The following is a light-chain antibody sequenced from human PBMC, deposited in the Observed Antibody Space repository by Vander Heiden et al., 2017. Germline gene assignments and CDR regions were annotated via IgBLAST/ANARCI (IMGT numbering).Light chain of an antibody. Sequence: DIQMTPSPSSLSASVGDRVTITCRASQTIGSFLHWYQQKPGKAPKVLIFGASNLQSGVPSRFSSSGSGTDFTLTISSLDPEDFATYCRQQAFDTHTFAGGTKVEMK. V-gene: IGKV1-39*01. CDR2: GAS. CDR3: QQAFDTHT. CDR1: QTIGSF. J-gene: IGKJ4*01.